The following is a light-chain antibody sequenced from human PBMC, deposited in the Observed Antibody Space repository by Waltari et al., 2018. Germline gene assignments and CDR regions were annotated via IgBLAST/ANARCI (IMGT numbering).Light chain of an antibody. CDR3: AAWDDSLNGHWV. J-gene: IGLJ3*02. V-gene: IGLV1-44*01. CDR2: MND. Sequence: QSVLTQPPSASGTPGPRVTISCSGTYSNIGNNVVTWYQQLPGKAPKLLIYMNDQRPSGVPDRFSGSKSGSSASLAIGGLQSEDEADYYCAAWDDSLNGHWVFGGGTKVTVL. CDR1: YSNIGNNV.